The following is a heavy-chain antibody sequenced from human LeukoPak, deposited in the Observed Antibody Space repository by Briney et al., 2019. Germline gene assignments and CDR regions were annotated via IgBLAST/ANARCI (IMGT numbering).Heavy chain of an antibody. J-gene: IGHJ4*02. CDR1: GGSFSGYY. D-gene: IGHD4-17*01. CDR3: ARGFVAYGDYGGD. Sequence: SETLSLTCAVYGGSFSGYYWSWIRQPPGKGLEWIGEINHSGSTNYNPSLKSRVTISVDTSKNQFSLKLSSVTAADTAVYYCARGFVAYGDYGGDWGQGTLLTVSS. V-gene: IGHV4-34*01. CDR2: INHSGST.